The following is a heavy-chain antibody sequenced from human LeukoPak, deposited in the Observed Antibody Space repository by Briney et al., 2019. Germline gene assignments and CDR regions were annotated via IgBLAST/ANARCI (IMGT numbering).Heavy chain of an antibody. J-gene: IGHJ4*02. CDR1: GGSISSGGYY. V-gene: IGHV4-31*03. D-gene: IGHD1-26*01. CDR2: IYYSGST. Sequence: PSETLSLTCTVSGGSISSGGYYWSWIRQHPGKGLEWIGYIYYSGSTYYNPSLKSRVTISVDTSKNQFSLKLSSVTAADTAMYYCAGQRGGSFDYWGQGTLVTVSS. CDR3: AGQRGGSFDY.